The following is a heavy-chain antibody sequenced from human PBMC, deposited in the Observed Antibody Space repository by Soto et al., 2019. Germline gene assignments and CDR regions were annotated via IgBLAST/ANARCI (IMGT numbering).Heavy chain of an antibody. CDR3: ARVHKAYSSGWFPSQAFDY. D-gene: IGHD6-19*01. CDR1: GFTFSSYG. Sequence: QVQLVESGGGVVQPGRSLRLPCAASGFTFSSYGMHWVRQAPGKGLEWVAVIWYDGSNKYYADSVKGRFTISRDNSKNTLYLQMNSLRAEDTAVYYCARVHKAYSSGWFPSQAFDYWGQGTLVTVSS. CDR2: IWYDGSNK. V-gene: IGHV3-33*01. J-gene: IGHJ4*02.